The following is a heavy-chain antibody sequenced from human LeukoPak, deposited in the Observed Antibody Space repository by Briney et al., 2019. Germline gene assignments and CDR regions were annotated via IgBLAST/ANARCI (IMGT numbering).Heavy chain of an antibody. Sequence: GASVKVSCKASGGTFSSYAISWVRQAPGQGLEWMGGIIPIFGTANYAQKFQGRVTITADKSTSTAYMELSSLRSEDTAVYYCARQFDFRGVLHDYWGQGTLVTVSS. J-gene: IGHJ4*02. CDR1: GGTFSSYA. CDR3: ARQFDFRGVLHDY. D-gene: IGHD3-10*01. CDR2: IIPIFGTA. V-gene: IGHV1-69*06.